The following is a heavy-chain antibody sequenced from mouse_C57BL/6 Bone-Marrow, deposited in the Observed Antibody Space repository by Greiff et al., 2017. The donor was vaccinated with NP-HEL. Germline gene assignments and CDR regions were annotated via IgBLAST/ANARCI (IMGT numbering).Heavy chain of an antibody. V-gene: IGHV14-4*01. Sequence: VPLQQSGAELVRPGASVKLSCTASGFNIKDDYMHWVKQRPEQGLEWIGWIDPENGDTEYASKFQGKATITADTSSNTAYLQLSSLTSEDTAVYYCTTWGYDYYAMDYWGQGTSVTVSS. CDR1: GFNIKDDY. CDR3: TTWGYDYYAMDY. CDR2: IDPENGDT. D-gene: IGHD2-10*02. J-gene: IGHJ4*01.